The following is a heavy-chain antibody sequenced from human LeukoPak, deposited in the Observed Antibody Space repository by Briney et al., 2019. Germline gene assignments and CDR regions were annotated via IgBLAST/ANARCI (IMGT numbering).Heavy chain of an antibody. J-gene: IGHJ4*02. CDR3: AKRSSSWYTF. Sequence: PGGSLRLSCTASGFTFPTYAMTWVRQAPGKGLAWVSAISGDSGSIFYADSVKGRFTISRDNSKNTLYPQMNSLRAEDTAVYYCAKRSSSWYTFWGQGTLVTVSS. V-gene: IGHV3-23*01. CDR1: GFTFPTYA. CDR2: ISGDSGSI. D-gene: IGHD6-13*01.